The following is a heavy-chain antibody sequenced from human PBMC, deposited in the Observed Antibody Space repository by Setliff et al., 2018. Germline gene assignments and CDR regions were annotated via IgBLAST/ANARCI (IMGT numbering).Heavy chain of an antibody. CDR2: IYHSGST. Sequence: PSETLSLTCAVSGYSISSGYYWGWIRQPPGKGLEWIGRIYHSGSTYYNPSLKSRVTISVDTSKNLFSLKLSSVPAADTAVYYCARLDIVVLVAATPAWFDPWGQGTLVTVSS. V-gene: IGHV4-38-2*01. CDR1: GYSISSGYY. CDR3: ARLDIVVLVAATPAWFDP. J-gene: IGHJ5*02. D-gene: IGHD2-15*01.